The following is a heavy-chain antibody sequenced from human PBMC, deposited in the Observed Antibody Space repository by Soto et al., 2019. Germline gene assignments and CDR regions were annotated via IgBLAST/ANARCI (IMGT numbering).Heavy chain of an antibody. CDR1: GGSISSNSYF. J-gene: IGHJ5*02. V-gene: IGHV4-39*01. Sequence: SETLSLTCSVSGGSISSNSYFWDWIRQSPGKGLEWIGSVHFRGSTYYNPSLKSRVTISVDTSKNQFSLKLTSVTAADRAVYYCARRGPNNSYGYDHRLDPWGQGTLVTV. CDR3: ARRGPNNSYGYDHRLDP. D-gene: IGHD5-18*01. CDR2: VHFRGST.